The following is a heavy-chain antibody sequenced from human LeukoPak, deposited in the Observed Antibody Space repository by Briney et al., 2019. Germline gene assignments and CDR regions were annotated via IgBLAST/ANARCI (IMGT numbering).Heavy chain of an antibody. Sequence: AGSLRLSCAASGFTFSDYYMSWIRQAPGKGLEWVSYISNSGSTIYYADSVKGRFTISRDNAKNSLYLQMNSLRAEDTAVYYCARDGRRDSDAFDIWGQGTMVTVSS. D-gene: IGHD1-1*01. CDR2: ISNSGSTI. V-gene: IGHV3-11*04. CDR1: GFTFSDYY. CDR3: ARDGRRDSDAFDI. J-gene: IGHJ3*02.